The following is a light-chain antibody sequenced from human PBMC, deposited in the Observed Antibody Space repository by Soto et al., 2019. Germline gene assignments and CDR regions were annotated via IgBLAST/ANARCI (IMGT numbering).Light chain of an antibody. CDR2: DAS. V-gene: IGKV3-11*01. CDR1: QSVSSN. Sequence: EIVMTQSPATLSVSPGERAPLSCRASQSVSSNLAWYQQKPGQAPRLLIYDASNRATGIPARFSGSGSGTDFTLTISSLEPEDFAVYYCQQRSNFPLTFGGGTKVDI. CDR3: QQRSNFPLT. J-gene: IGKJ4*01.